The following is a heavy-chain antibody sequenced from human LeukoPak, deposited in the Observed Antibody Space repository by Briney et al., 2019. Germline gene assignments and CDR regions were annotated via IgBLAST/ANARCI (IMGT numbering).Heavy chain of an antibody. D-gene: IGHD6-13*01. CDR1: GGSISSGGYS. Sequence: SETLSLTCAVSGGSISSGGYSWSWIRQPPGKGLEWIGYIYHSGSTYYNPSLKSRVTISVDRSKNQFSLKLSSVTAADTAVYYCARAPAYSSSSSQNWYFDLWGRGTLVTVSS. J-gene: IGHJ2*01. CDR2: IYHSGST. V-gene: IGHV4-30-2*01. CDR3: ARAPAYSSSSSQNWYFDL.